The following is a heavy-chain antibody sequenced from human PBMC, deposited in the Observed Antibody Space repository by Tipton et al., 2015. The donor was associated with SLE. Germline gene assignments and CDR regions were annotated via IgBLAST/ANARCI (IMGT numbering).Heavy chain of an antibody. Sequence: TLSLTCTVSGGSISSHYWSWIRQPPGKGLEWIGEINHSGSTNYNPSLKSRVTISVDTSKNQFSLKLSSVTAADTAVYYCARVRATVTDAFDIWGQGTMVTVSS. J-gene: IGHJ3*02. CDR3: ARVRATVTDAFDI. V-gene: IGHV4-34*01. CDR2: INHSGST. CDR1: GGSISSHY. D-gene: IGHD4-17*01.